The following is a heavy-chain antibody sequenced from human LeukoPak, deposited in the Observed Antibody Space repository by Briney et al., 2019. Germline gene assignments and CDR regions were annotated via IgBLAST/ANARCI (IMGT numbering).Heavy chain of an antibody. V-gene: IGHV3-30*02. D-gene: IGHD1-1*01. CDR3: AKDRFAGTSPGV. Sequence: GGSLRLSCAASGFTFSSYSMNWVRQAPGKGLEWVAFIRYDGGNKYYADSVKGRFTISRDNSKNTLYLQMNSLRAEDTAVYYCAKDRFAGTSPGVWGKGTTVTVSS. CDR1: GFTFSSYS. CDR2: IRYDGGNK. J-gene: IGHJ6*04.